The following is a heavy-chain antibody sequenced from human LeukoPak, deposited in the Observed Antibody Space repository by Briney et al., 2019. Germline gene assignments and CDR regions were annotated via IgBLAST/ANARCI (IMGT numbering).Heavy chain of an antibody. D-gene: IGHD5-24*01. V-gene: IGHV1-46*01. CDR3: ARGEMDSGY. CDR1: GHTFTNYY. Sequence: PQASVKVSCKASGHTFTNYYINWVRQAPGQGLEWMAIINPSSGSTSYAQKFQGRVTMTRDMSTSTVYMELSSLRSEDTAVYYCARGEMDSGYWGQGTLVTVSS. J-gene: IGHJ4*02. CDR2: INPSSGST.